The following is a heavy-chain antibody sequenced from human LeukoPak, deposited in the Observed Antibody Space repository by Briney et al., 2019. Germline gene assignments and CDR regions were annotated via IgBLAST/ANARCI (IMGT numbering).Heavy chain of an antibody. J-gene: IGHJ3*02. CDR1: GYTFTSYY. V-gene: IGHV1-46*01. Sequence: GASVKVSCKASGYTFTSYYMHWVRQAPGQGLEWMGIINPSGGSTSYAQKFQGRVTVTRDMSTSTVYMELSSLRSEDTAVYYCARVAFLYYDSSQGAFDMWGQGTMVTVSS. CDR2: INPSGGST. CDR3: ARVAFLYYDSSQGAFDM. D-gene: IGHD3-22*01.